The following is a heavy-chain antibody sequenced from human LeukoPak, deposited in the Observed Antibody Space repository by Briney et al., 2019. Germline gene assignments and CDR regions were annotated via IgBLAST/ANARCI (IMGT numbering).Heavy chain of an antibody. CDR2: GSDIGGT. CDR3: AKNGQRGFSFDP. CDR1: GGSLNGHY. Sequence: PSETLSLTCAVYGGSLNGHYWSWIRQSPGKGREWIGEGSDIGGTKFNPSLKSRVSISADASKNQSSLKLTSMTAAATAVYYCAKNGQRGFSFDPWGQGTLVTVSS. V-gene: IGHV4-34*01. J-gene: IGHJ5*02. D-gene: IGHD2-8*01.